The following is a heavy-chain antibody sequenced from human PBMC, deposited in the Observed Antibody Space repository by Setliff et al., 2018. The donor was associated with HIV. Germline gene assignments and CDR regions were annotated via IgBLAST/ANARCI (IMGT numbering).Heavy chain of an antibody. Sequence: GASVKVSCKVSGYSLTDLSIHWARQAPGKGLEWMGGFDPEDGETVYAQKLQGRVTMTEDTSTDTAYMELSSLRSEDTAMYYCATIRAYYYDSSGQEYFQYWGHGTLVTVSS. CDR2: FDPEDGET. CDR3: ATIRAYYYDSSGQEYFQY. J-gene: IGHJ1*01. CDR1: GYSLTDLS. D-gene: IGHD3-22*01. V-gene: IGHV1-24*01.